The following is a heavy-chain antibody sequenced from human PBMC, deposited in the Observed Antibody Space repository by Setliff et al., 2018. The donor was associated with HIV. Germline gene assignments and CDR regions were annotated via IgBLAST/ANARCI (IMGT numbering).Heavy chain of an antibody. V-gene: IGHV4-59*11. CDR1: GGSISSHY. J-gene: IGHJ5*02. Sequence: SETLSLTCTVSGGSISSHYWSWIRQPPGKGLEWIGYIYYSGSTNYNPSLKSRVTISVDTSKNQFSLKLSSVTAADTAVYYCAGDIWAYGLMGSWGQGTLVTVSS. CDR3: AGDIWAYGLMGS. CDR2: IYYSGST. D-gene: IGHD4-17*01.